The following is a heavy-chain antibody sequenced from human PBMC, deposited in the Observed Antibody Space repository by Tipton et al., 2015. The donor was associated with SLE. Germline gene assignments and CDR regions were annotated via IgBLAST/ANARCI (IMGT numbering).Heavy chain of an antibody. CDR3: AREGGSSSGWLVY. D-gene: IGHD6-19*01. CDR1: GGSISSYY. Sequence: TLSLTCTVSGGSISSYYWSWIRQPPGKGLEWIGYIYYSGSTNYNPSLKSRVTMSVDTSKNQFSLKLSSVTAADTAVYYCAREGGSSSGWLVYWGQGTLVTVSS. CDR2: IYYSGST. V-gene: IGHV4-59*01. J-gene: IGHJ4*02.